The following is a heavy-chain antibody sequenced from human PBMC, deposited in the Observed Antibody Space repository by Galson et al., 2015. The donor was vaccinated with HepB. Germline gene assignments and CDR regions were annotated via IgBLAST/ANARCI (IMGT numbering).Heavy chain of an antibody. V-gene: IGHV1-3*01. CDR3: ARDSLYYDFWSAYFDY. J-gene: IGHJ4*02. D-gene: IGHD3-3*01. Sequence: SVKVSCKASGYTFTSYAMHWARQAPGQRLEWMGWINAGNGNTKYSQKFQGRVTITRDTSASTAYMELSSLRSEDTAVYYCARDSLYYDFWSAYFDYWGQGTLVTVSS. CDR2: INAGNGNT. CDR1: GYTFTSYA.